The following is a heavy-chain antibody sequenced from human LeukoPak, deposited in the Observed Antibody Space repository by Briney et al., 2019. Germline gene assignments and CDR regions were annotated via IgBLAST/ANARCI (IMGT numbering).Heavy chain of an antibody. Sequence: GASVKVSCKASGYTFTSYDIKWVRQATGQGPEWMGWMNPNSGNTGYAQKFQGRVTMTRNTSISTAYMELSSLRSEDTAVYYCARGKIWYDILTGYHFDYWGQGTLVTVSS. CDR1: GYTFTSYD. J-gene: IGHJ4*02. CDR2: MNPNSGNT. V-gene: IGHV1-8*01. D-gene: IGHD3-9*01. CDR3: ARGKIWYDILTGYHFDY.